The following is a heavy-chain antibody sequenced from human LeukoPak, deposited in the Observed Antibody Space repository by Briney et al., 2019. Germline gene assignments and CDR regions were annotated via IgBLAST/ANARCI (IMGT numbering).Heavy chain of an antibody. CDR2: INPNSGGT. V-gene: IGHV1-2*06. J-gene: IGHJ4*02. CDR1: GYPFTGYY. Sequence: ASVKVSCKASGYPFTGYYMHWVRQAPGQGLEWMGRINPNSGGTNYAQKFQGRVTMTRDTSISTAYMELSRLRSDDTAVYYCARDTLGQWFGELSRPDYWGQGTLVTVSS. CDR3: ARDTLGQWFGELSRPDY. D-gene: IGHD3-10*01.